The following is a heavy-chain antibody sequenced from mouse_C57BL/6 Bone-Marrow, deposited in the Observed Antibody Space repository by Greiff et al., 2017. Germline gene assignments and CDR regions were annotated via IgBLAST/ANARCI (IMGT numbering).Heavy chain of an antibody. V-gene: IGHV3-6*01. CDR2: ISYDGSN. CDR3: ARGAYYYGSSYYFDD. D-gene: IGHD1-1*01. CDR1: GYSITSGYY. J-gene: IGHJ2*01. Sequence: EVKLLESGPGLVKPSQSLSLTCSVTGYSITSGYYWNWIRQFPGNKLEWMGYISYDGSNNYNPSLKNRIPITRDTSKNQFFLKLNSVTTEDTATYYCARGAYYYGSSYYFDDWGQGTTLTVSS.